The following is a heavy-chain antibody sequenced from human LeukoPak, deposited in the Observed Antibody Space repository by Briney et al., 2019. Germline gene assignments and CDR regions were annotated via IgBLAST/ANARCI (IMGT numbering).Heavy chain of an antibody. V-gene: IGHV3-30*18. CDR3: AKGYSGYDFPYYYSMDV. Sequence: GGSLRLSCAASGFTFSSYGMHGVRQAPGKGVEGVAVISYDGSNKYYADSVKGRFTISSDNSKNTLYLQMNSLRAEDTAVYYCAKGYSGYDFPYYYSMDVWGQGTTVTVSS. CDR2: ISYDGSNK. J-gene: IGHJ6*02. CDR1: GFTFSSYG. D-gene: IGHD5-12*01.